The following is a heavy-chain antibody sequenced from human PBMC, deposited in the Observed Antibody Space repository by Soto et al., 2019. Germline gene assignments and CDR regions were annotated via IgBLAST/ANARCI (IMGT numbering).Heavy chain of an antibody. CDR2: ISYDENNE. V-gene: IGHV3-30-3*01. D-gene: IGHD2-2*01. CDR1: GFTFSSYA. Sequence: QVQLVESGGGVVQPGRSLRLSCAASGFTFSSYAMHWVRQAPGKGLEWVAVISYDENNEYYADSVKGRFTISRDNSKNTLYLQLNSLKAEDTAVYYCARDRSVLGAAAGYFDFWGQGTLVTVSS. J-gene: IGHJ4*02. CDR3: ARDRSVLGAAAGYFDF.